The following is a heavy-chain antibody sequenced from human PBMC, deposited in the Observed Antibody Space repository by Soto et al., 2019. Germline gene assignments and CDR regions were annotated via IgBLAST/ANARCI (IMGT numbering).Heavy chain of an antibody. CDR1: GFTFSSYA. V-gene: IGHV3-23*01. CDR3: AKDRYAQGGGWFDP. D-gene: IGHD3-16*01. CDR2: ISGSGATT. Sequence: EVQLLESGGGLVQPGGSLRLSCAASGFTFSSYAMSWVRQAPGKGLEWVSEISGSGATTYYPDSVKGRFTISRDNSKNTLYLQMNSLRAEHTAVYYCAKDRYAQGGGWFDPWGQGTLVTVSS. J-gene: IGHJ5*02.